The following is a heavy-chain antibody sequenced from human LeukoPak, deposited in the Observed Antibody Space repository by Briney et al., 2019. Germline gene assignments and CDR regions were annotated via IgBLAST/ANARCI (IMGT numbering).Heavy chain of an antibody. CDR1: GYTFTNYN. CDR2: VNPSGGST. V-gene: IGHV1-46*01. CDR3: ARYIYGYLHY. D-gene: IGHD5-18*01. Sequence: ASVKVSCKASGYTFTNYNIHWVRQAPGQGLEWMGIVNPSGGSTSYAQKFQGRVTMTRDTSTSTVYMELSSLRSEDTAVSYCARYIYGYLHYWGQGTLVTVSS. J-gene: IGHJ4*02.